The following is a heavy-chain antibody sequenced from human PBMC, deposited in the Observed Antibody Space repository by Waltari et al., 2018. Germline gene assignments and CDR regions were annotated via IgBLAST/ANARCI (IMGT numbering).Heavy chain of an antibody. CDR2: INHSGST. D-gene: IGHD3-3*01. J-gene: IGHJ4*02. V-gene: IGHV4-34*01. Sequence: QVQLQQWGAGLLKPSETLSLTCAVYGGSFSGYYWSWIRQPPGKGLEWIGEINHSGSTNYNPSLKSRVTISVDTSKNQFSLKLSSVTAADTAVYYCAMTRYRFGVAKRPFDYWGQGTLVTVSS. CDR1: GGSFSGYY. CDR3: AMTRYRFGVAKRPFDY.